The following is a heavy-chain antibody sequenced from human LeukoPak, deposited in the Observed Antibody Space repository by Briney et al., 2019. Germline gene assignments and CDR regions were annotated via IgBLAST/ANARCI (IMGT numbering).Heavy chain of an antibody. CDR3: ARDIGIPGSGPQSRLVPYYGMDV. J-gene: IGHJ6*02. Sequence: PGGSLRLSCEGSGFTFSRYNMNWFRQAPGKGLERVSSISGRSSYIFYADSVKGRFTISRHNSKNTLYLQMNSLRAEDTAVYYCARDIGIPGSGPQSRLVPYYGMDVWGQGTTVTVPS. D-gene: IGHD3-10*01. V-gene: IGHV3-21*04. CDR1: GFTFSRYN. CDR2: ISGRSSYI.